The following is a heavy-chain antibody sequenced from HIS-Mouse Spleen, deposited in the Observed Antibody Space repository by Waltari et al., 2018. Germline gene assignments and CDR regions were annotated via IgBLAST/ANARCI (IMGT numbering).Heavy chain of an antibody. V-gene: IGHV3-30-3*01. CDR3: ASHHIAALDY. CDR1: GSTFSSHA. CDR2: KPYDGSNK. J-gene: IGHJ4*02. D-gene: IGHD6-6*01. Sequence: QVQLVESGGGVVQPGRSLRPSCAASGSTFSSHAMHRVRQAPGKGLGWVSVKPYDGSNKYNADSVKGRFTISRDNSKNTLYLQMNSLRAEDTAVYYCASHHIAALDYWGQGTLVTVSS.